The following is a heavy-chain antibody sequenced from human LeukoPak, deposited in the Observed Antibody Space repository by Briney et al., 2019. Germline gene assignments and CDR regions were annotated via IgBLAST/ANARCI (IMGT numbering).Heavy chain of an antibody. CDR1: GFTFSSYS. D-gene: IGHD3-10*01. CDR3: AKDAYGSGSYQDY. V-gene: IGHV3-21*04. Sequence: PGGSLRLSCAASGFTFSSYSMNWVRQAPGKGLEWVSSISSSSSYIYYADSVKGRFTISRDNAKNSLYLQMNSLRAEDTALYYCAKDAYGSGSYQDYWGQGTLVTVSS. J-gene: IGHJ4*02. CDR2: ISSSSSYI.